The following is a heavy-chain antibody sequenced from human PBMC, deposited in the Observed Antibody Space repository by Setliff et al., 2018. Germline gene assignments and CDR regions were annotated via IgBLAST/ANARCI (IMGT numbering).Heavy chain of an antibody. CDR2: ISVYNGDT. V-gene: IGHV1-18*01. CDR3: ARAPSVELVTIRTNSWFTY. D-gene: IGHD5-18*01. Sequence: VASVKVSCKASGYTFRNYAFARVRQAPGQGLEWVGWISVYNGDTNYAQKFQGRVTLTTDTSTSTAYMELRSLTSDDSAFYYCARAPSVELVTIRTNSWFTYWGQGTLVT. CDR1: GYTFRNYA. J-gene: IGHJ4*02.